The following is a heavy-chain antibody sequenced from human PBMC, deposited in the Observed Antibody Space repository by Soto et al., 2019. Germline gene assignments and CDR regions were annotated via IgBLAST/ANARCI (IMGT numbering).Heavy chain of an antibody. J-gene: IGHJ3*02. CDR2: INHSGST. CDR3: AREAGLIAVASMAQAFDI. Sequence: SETLSLTCAVYGGSFSGYYWSWIRQPPGKGLEWIGEINHSGSTNYNPSLKSRVTISVDTSKNQFSLKLSSVTAADTAVYYCAREAGLIAVASMAQAFDIWGQGTMVTVSS. D-gene: IGHD6-19*01. CDR1: GGSFSGYY. V-gene: IGHV4-34*01.